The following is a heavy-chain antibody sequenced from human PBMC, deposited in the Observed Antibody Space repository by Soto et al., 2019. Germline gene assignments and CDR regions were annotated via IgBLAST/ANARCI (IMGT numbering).Heavy chain of an antibody. CDR3: ARVVPGAEAWFGP. J-gene: IGHJ5*02. Sequence: GASVKVSCKPSGYTFSNYGITWVRQAPAQPLEWLGWISLYSDGTNYAQKFQGRVSMTTDTSTTTAYMELRSLRSDDTAVYYCARVVPGAEAWFGPWGQGTLVTVSS. CDR2: ISLYSDGT. D-gene: IGHD2-2*01. CDR1: GYTFSNYG. V-gene: IGHV1-18*01.